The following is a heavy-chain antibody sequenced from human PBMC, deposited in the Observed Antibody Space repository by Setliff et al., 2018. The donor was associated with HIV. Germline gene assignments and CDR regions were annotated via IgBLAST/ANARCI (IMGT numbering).Heavy chain of an antibody. D-gene: IGHD5-18*01. J-gene: IGHJ4*02. CDR3: ARFRGGGYIYGTFDS. Sequence: PSETLSLTCTVSGGSISSGGYYWSWIRQLPGKGLEWIGYIYYTGSTYYNPSLKSRVTISVDTSKNQFSLKLSSVTAADTAVYYCARFRGGGYIYGTFDSWGQGTLVTVSS. CDR1: GGSISSGGYY. CDR2: IYYTGST. V-gene: IGHV4-30-4*08.